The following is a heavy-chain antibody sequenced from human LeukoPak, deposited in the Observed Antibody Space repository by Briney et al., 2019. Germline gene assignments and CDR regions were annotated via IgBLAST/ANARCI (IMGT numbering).Heavy chain of an antibody. V-gene: IGHV4-34*01. J-gene: IGHJ4*02. CDR2: INHSGST. D-gene: IGHD2-2*01. CDR1: GGSFSGYY. CDR3: AREGEYCSSTSCYEY. Sequence: SETLSLTCAVYGGSFSGYYWSWIRQPPGKGLEWIGEINHSGSTNYNPSLKSRVTISVDTSKNQFSLKLSSVTAADTAVYYCAREGEYCSSTSCYEYWGQGTLVTVSS.